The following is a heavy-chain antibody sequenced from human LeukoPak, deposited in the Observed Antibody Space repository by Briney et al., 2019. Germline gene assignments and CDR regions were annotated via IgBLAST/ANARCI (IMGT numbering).Heavy chain of an antibody. CDR1: GGSVIDTNW. D-gene: IGHD3-3*01. CDR3: AREGGFYRPLDY. J-gene: IGHJ4*02. Sequence: PSETLSLTCGVSGGSVIDTNWWTWVRQPPGKGLEWIGEVHLDGRTNYNPSLESRLTMSVDVSENQVSLKLTSVTAADTAVYYCAREGGFYRPLDYSGQGTLVTVSS. CDR2: VHLDGRT. V-gene: IGHV4-4*02.